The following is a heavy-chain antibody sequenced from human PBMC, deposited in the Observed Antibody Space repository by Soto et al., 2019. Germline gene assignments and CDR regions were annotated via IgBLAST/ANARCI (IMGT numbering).Heavy chain of an antibody. Sequence: QVQLQESGPGLVKPSQTLSLTCTVSGDSIGTGGYYWDWIRQHPGKGPEWIGYIHYSGSTYYNPALQSRLPISLDTSKNPFSLPLSSVTAAGTAVYYCATNHHDISGRTPPLFDSWGPGTLVTVSS. V-gene: IGHV4-31*03. CDR1: GDSIGTGGYY. D-gene: IGHD3-22*01. J-gene: IGHJ4*02. CDR3: ATNHHDISGRTPPLFDS. CDR2: IHYSGST.